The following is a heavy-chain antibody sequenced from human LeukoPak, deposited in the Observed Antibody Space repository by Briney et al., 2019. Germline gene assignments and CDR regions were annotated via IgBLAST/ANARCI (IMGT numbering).Heavy chain of an antibody. V-gene: IGHV4-34*01. CDR2: INHSGRV. CDR1: GESFSYNY. CDR3: ARGLGPMSPSLDY. Sequence: PSDTLSLTCAVSGESFSYNYWTWVRQPPGKGLEWIGDINHSGRVNYRPCLKSRVTISVDTSKSQFSLKLSAVTAADTAVYYCARGLGPMSPSLDYWGQGSLVTVSS. J-gene: IGHJ4*02. D-gene: IGHD3-22*01.